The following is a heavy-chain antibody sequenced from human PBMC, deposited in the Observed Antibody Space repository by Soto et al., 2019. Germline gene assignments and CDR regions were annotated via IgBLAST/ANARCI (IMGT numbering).Heavy chain of an antibody. V-gene: IGHV1-69*13. CDR1: GGTFSSYA. CDR2: IIPIFGTA. D-gene: IGHD3-22*01. Sequence: SVKVACKASGGTFSSYAISWVRQAPGQGLEWMGGIIPIFGTANYAQKFQGRVTITADESTSTAYMELSSLRSEDTAVYYCARLGDYYDSSGYYYPSRYPGYWGQGTLVTVSS. J-gene: IGHJ4*02. CDR3: ARLGDYYDSSGYYYPSRYPGY.